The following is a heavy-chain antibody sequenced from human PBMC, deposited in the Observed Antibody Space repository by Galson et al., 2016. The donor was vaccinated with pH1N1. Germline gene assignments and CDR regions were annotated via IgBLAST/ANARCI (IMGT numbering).Heavy chain of an antibody. D-gene: IGHD4-17*01. V-gene: IGHV3-53*01. Sequence: SLRLSCAASGFLVTDRYMSWVRQAPGKRPEWVSIIYPGGGTYYADFAEGRFTISRDTSKNMFFLHMNALRAEDTALYFSAFDTVPNGGDHWGQGTLVTVSS. CDR1: GFLVTDRY. J-gene: IGHJ5*02. CDR3: AFDTVPNGGDH. CDR2: IYPGGGT.